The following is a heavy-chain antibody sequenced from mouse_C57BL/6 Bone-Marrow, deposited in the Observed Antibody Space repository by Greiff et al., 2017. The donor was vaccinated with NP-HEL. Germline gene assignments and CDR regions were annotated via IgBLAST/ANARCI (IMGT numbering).Heavy chain of an antibody. D-gene: IGHD2-5*01. V-gene: IGHV5-2*03. CDR2: INSDGGST. CDR1: EYEFPSHD. Sequence: EVKVEESGGGLVQPGESLKLSCESNEYEFPSHDMSWVRKTPEKRLELVAAINSDGGSTYYPDTMERRFIISRDNTKKTLYLQMSSLRSEDTALYYCARRGTTIVTTRYYFDYWGQGTTLTVSS. CDR3: ARRGTTIVTTRYYFDY. J-gene: IGHJ2*01.